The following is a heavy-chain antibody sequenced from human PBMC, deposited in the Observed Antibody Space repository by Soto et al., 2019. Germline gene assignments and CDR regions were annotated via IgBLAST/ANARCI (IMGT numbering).Heavy chain of an antibody. D-gene: IGHD3-3*01. Sequence: GSLSLSCAASGFTFSIYSMNWVLQGPWKGLEWVSYISSSSSTIYYADSVKGRFTISRDNSKNALYLEMNSLTADDTAVYYCTRDQLDRLKPRETRYFDFWGQGTLVTVSS. CDR3: TRDQLDRLKPRETRYFDF. CDR2: ISSSSSTI. V-gene: IGHV3-48*01. J-gene: IGHJ4*02. CDR1: GFTFSIYS.